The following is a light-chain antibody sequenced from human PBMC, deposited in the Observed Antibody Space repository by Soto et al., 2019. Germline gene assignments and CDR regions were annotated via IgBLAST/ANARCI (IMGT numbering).Light chain of an antibody. CDR2: EVS. CDR3: SSYTSSSVV. CDR1: SSDVGGYNY. Sequence: QSALTQPASVSGSPGQSITISCTGTSSDVGGYNYVAWYQQHPGKAPKLMIYEVSNRPSGVSNRFSGSKFGNTASLTISGLQGGGEADYYCSSYTSSSVVFGGGTKLTVL. J-gene: IGLJ2*01. V-gene: IGLV2-14*01.